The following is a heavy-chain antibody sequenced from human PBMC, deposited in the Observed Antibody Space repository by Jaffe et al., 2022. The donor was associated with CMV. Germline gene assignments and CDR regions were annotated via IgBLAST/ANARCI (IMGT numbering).Heavy chain of an antibody. J-gene: IGHJ4*02. V-gene: IGHV3-48*02. D-gene: IGHD4-4*01. Sequence: EVQLVESGGGLVPPGGSLRLSCVASGFTFRSYNMMWVRQAPGKGLECVSYISSSSTIIYHADSVKGRCTVSRDNAKNSLYLQMNSLGDEDTAVYYCVTNGSNHDYWGQGTLVTVSS. CDR1: GFTFRSYN. CDR2: ISSSSTII. CDR3: VTNGSNHDY.